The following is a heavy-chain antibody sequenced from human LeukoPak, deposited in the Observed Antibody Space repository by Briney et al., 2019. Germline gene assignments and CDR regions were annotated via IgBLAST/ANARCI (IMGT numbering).Heavy chain of an antibody. D-gene: IGHD1-26*01. J-gene: IGHJ4*02. CDR3: ERGGGWEMDY. Sequence: PGGSLRLSCAASGIIFSDHWMTWVRQAPGKGLEWVATIKTDGRQIYYVDSVKGRFTISRDNAKNSLFLQMNSLRAEDTAIYFCERGGGWEMDYWGQGTLATVSS. V-gene: IGHV3-7*04. CDR2: IKTDGRQI. CDR1: GIIFSDHW.